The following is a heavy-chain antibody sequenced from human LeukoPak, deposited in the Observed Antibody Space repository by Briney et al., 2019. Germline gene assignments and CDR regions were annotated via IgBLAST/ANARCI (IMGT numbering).Heavy chain of an antibody. V-gene: IGHV4-34*01. CDR1: GGSFSGYY. Sequence: SETLSLTCAVYGGSFSGYYWSWIRHPPGKGLEWIGEINHSGSTNYNPSLKSRVTISVDTSKNQFSLKLSSVTAADTAVYYCARDKGLRFRAFDIWGQGTMVTVSS. CDR2: INHSGST. J-gene: IGHJ3*02. D-gene: IGHD3-3*01. CDR3: ARDKGLRFRAFDI.